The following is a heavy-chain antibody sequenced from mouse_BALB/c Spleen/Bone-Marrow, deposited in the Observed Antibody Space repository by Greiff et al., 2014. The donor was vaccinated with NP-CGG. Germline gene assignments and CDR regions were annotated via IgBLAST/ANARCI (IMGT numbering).Heavy chain of an antibody. Sequence: EVQLQQSGPELVKPGASVKISCKASGYSFTAYYIHWVKQSHVKSLEWIGRINPYNGATSYNKNFKDKASLTVDKSSSTAYMELHSLTSEDSAVNYCARKGNYGWFTYWGQGKLVTVSA. CDR3: ARKGNYGWFTY. CDR2: INPYNGAT. CDR1: GYSFTAYY. J-gene: IGHJ3*01. V-gene: IGHV1-31*01. D-gene: IGHD2-1*01.